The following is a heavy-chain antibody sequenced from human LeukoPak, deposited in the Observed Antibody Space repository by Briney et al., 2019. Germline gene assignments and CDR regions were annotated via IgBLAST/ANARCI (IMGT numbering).Heavy chain of an antibody. J-gene: IGHJ5*01. D-gene: IGHD3-22*01. CDR2: INPNSGDT. CDR1: GYTFTDYY. CDR3: ARSDGFSGYSSLGDS. V-gene: IGHV1-2*02. Sequence: ASVKVSCKSSGYTFTDYYLHWVRQAPGQGLEWMGWINPNSGDTNYAQKFQGRVTMTRDTSISTAYMELSRLKSDDTAVYYCARSDGFSGYSSLGDSWGQGTLVTVSS.